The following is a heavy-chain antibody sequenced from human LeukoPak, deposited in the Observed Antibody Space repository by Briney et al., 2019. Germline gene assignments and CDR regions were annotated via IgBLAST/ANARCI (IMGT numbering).Heavy chain of an antibody. CDR2: IKQDGSEK. CDR3: ARESYSSGWYGRVGAFDI. J-gene: IGHJ3*02. D-gene: IGHD6-19*01. V-gene: IGHV3-7*03. CDR1: GFTFSDHY. Sequence: PGGSLRLSCAASGFTFSDHYMDWVRQAPGEGLEWVANIKQDGSEKYYVDSVKGRFTISRDNAKNSLYLQMNSLRAEDTAVYYCARESYSSGWYGRVGAFDIWGQGTMVTVSS.